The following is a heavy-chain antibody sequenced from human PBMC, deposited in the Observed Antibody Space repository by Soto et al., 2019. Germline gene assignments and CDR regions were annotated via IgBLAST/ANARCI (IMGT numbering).Heavy chain of an antibody. CDR2: ISGSGGST. CDR1: GFTFSSYA. V-gene: IGHV3-23*01. CDR3: AKHYDSSGYYSRFDP. D-gene: IGHD3-22*01. Sequence: EVQLLESGGGLVQPGGSLRLSCAASGFTFSSYAMSWVRQAPGTGLELVSDISGSGGSTYYADSVKGRFTISRDNSKNTLYLQMNSLRAEDTAVYYCAKHYDSSGYYSRFDPGGQGTLVTVAS. J-gene: IGHJ5*02.